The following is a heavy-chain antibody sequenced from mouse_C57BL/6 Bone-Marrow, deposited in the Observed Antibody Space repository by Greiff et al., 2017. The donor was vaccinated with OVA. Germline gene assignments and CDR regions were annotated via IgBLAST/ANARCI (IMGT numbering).Heavy chain of an antibody. CDR2: IYPRSGNT. CDR1: GYTFTSYG. Sequence: VKLVESGAELARPGASVKLSCKASGYTFTSYGISWVKQRTGQGLEWIGEIYPRSGNTYSNEKFKGKATLTADKSSSTAYMELRSLTSEDSAVYFCASLWLRRGAYWGQGTLVTVSA. V-gene: IGHV1-81*01. D-gene: IGHD2-2*01. CDR3: ASLWLRRGAY. J-gene: IGHJ3*01.